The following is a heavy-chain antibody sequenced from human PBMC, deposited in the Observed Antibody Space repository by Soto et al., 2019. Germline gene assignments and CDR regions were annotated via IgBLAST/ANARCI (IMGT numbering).Heavy chain of an antibody. V-gene: IGHV4-39*02. CDR1: GGSISSSSYY. Sequence: SETLSLTCTVSGGSISSSSYYWGWIRQPPGKGLEWIGSIYYSGSTYYNQSLNSRVTISVDPSKAQFSLKLSSVTAADTAVYYCARDDKWLVRAFDYWGQGTLVTVSS. CDR2: IYYSGST. J-gene: IGHJ4*02. D-gene: IGHD6-19*01. CDR3: ARDDKWLVRAFDY.